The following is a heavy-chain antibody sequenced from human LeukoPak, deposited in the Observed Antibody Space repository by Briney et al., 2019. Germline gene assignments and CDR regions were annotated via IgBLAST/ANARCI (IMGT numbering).Heavy chain of an antibody. V-gene: IGHV1-2*02. Sequence: GASVKVSCKASGYTSTGYDMHWGRQAPGQGLDWMGWINPNSGGKNYAQKFQGRVTMTRDTSISTAYIELSRLRSDDTAVYYCATAVDQGGDHHLYYFDYWGQGTLVTVSS. CDR3: ATAVDQGGDHHLYYFDY. CDR2: INPNSGGK. J-gene: IGHJ4*02. CDR1: GYTSTGYD. D-gene: IGHD3/OR15-3a*01.